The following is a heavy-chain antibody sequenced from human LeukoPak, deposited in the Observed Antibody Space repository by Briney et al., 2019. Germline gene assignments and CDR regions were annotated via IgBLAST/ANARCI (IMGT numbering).Heavy chain of an antibody. V-gene: IGHV3-74*01. CDR2: INSDGSST. CDR3: AREANDYGDYYFDY. Sequence: PGGSLRLSCAASGFTFSSYWMHWVRQAPGKGLVWVSRINSDGSSTSYADSVKGRFTISRDNAKNTLYLQMNSLRAEDTAVYYRAREANDYGDYYFDYWGQGTLVTVSS. D-gene: IGHD4-17*01. CDR1: GFTFSSYW. J-gene: IGHJ4*02.